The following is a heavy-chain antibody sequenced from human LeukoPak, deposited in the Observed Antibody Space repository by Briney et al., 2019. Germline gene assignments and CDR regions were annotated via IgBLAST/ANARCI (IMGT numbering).Heavy chain of an antibody. CDR3: AREGYSGYGGEKGFDY. Sequence: GASVKVSCKASGYTFTSYDINWVRQATGQGLEWMGRINPNSGGTNYAQKFQGRVTMTRDTSISTAYMELSRLRSDDTAVYYCAREGYSGYGGEKGFDYWGQGTLVTVSS. V-gene: IGHV1-2*06. CDR1: GYTFTSYD. CDR2: INPNSGGT. D-gene: IGHD5-12*01. J-gene: IGHJ4*02.